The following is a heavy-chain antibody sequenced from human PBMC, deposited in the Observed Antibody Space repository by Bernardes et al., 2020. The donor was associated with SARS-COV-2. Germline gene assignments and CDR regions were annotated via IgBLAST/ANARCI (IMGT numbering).Heavy chain of an antibody. Sequence: GSLRLSCAASGFTFSSYSMNWVRQAPGKGLEWVSSISSSSSYIYYADSVKGRFTISRDNAKNSLYLQMNSLRAEDTAVYYCAGGHCSGGSCYDYWGQGTLVTVSS. J-gene: IGHJ4*02. CDR3: AGGHCSGGSCYDY. D-gene: IGHD2-15*01. CDR2: ISSSSSYI. V-gene: IGHV3-21*01. CDR1: GFTFSSYS.